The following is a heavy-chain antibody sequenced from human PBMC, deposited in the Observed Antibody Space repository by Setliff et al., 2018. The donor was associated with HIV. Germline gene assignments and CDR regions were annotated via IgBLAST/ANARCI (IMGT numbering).Heavy chain of an antibody. CDR2: INHSGST. D-gene: IGHD6-13*01. J-gene: IGHJ5*02. Sequence: PSETLSLTCTVSGGSISSGSYYWTWIRQSPGKGLEWIGEINHSGSTKHNPSLKSRVTISVDTSKNQFSLKLNSVTAADTAVYYCARDIQAAGTGWFDPWGQGTLVTVSS. CDR1: GGSISSGSYY. V-gene: IGHV4-39*07. CDR3: ARDIQAAGTGWFDP.